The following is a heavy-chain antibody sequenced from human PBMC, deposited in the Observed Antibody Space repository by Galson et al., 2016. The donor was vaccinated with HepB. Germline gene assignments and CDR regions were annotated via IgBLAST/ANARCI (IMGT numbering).Heavy chain of an antibody. D-gene: IGHD2-21*02. CDR1: GGTFSSYT. Sequence: SVKVSCKASGGTFSSYTISWVRQAPGQGLEWLGGIIPIFGTTNYAQKFQGRVTITADESTSTAYMELSSLRSEDTAVYYCARDCLGLCWVTPRFSNYYYGMDVWGQGTTVTVSS. J-gene: IGHJ6*02. V-gene: IGHV1-69*13. CDR2: IIPIFGTT. CDR3: ARDCLGLCWVTPRFSNYYYGMDV.